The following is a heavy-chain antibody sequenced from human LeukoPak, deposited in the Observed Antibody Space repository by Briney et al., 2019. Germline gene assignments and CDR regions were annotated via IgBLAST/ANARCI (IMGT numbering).Heavy chain of an antibody. Sequence: SETVSLTCSVSGGTISSYYWSWIPQPPGKGLEWIGYIYYSGSTNYNPSLKSRVTISVVTSKNQFSLKLSSVTAADTAVYYCARHRKSYYYGMDVWGQGTTVTVSS. CDR2: IYYSGST. V-gene: IGHV4-59*08. CDR3: ARHRKSYYYGMDV. D-gene: IGHD1-14*01. J-gene: IGHJ6*02. CDR1: GGTISSYY.